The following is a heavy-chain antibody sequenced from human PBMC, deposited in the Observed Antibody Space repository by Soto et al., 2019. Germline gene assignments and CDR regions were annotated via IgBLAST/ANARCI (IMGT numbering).Heavy chain of an antibody. CDR3: ARVPVDTYMIYCYDP. J-gene: IGHJ5*02. D-gene: IGHD5-18*01. CDR1: GESINSGDYH. Sequence: PSETLSLTCSGSGESINSGDYHWTWILQAPGKGLQWVGHVYFSGSTNYNPTLKSRVSISVDTSKNQFHLKLRSVTAGDTDVYLCARVPVDTYMIYCYDPCG. V-gene: IGHV4-61*08. CDR2: VYFSGST.